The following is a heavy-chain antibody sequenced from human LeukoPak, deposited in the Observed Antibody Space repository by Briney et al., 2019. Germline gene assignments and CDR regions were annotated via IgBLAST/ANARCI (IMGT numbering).Heavy chain of an antibody. CDR3: ATTYSSSFWYFQH. V-gene: IGHV1-2*02. D-gene: IGHD6-13*01. J-gene: IGHJ1*01. Sequence: ASVKVSCKASGYTFTGYYMHWERQAPGQGLEWMEWINPNSGGTNYAQKFQGRVTMTRDTSISTAYMELSRLRSDDTAVYYCATTYSSSFWYFQHWGQGTLVTVSS. CDR1: GYTFTGYY. CDR2: INPNSGGT.